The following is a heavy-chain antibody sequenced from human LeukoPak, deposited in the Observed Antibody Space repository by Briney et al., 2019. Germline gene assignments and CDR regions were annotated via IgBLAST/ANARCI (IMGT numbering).Heavy chain of an antibody. CDR3: AKDRWDSSGWFSDF. CDR2: ISSAGHT. J-gene: IGHJ4*02. Sequence: GGSLRLSCAGSGFTLSTQPMSWVRQAPGKGLEWVSGISSAGHTYYADSVKGRFTISRDNSKSTLYLQMNSLRGEDTAIYYCAKDRWDSSGWFSDFWGQGALVTVSS. CDR1: GFTLSTQP. V-gene: IGHV3-23*01. D-gene: IGHD6-19*01.